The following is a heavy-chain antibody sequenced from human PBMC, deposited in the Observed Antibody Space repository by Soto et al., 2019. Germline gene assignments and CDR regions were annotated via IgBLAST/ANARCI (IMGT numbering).Heavy chain of an antibody. CDR2: IYYSGST. J-gene: IGHJ4*02. Sequence: SETLCLTCTVSGGSISSGGYYWSWIRQHPGKGLEWIGYIYYSGSTYYNPSLKSRVTISVDTSKNQFSLKLSSVTAADTAVYYCARDRECSGGTCYNYFDYWGQGTMVTVFS. V-gene: IGHV4-31*03. CDR1: GGSISSGGYY. D-gene: IGHD2-15*01. CDR3: ARDRECSGGTCYNYFDY.